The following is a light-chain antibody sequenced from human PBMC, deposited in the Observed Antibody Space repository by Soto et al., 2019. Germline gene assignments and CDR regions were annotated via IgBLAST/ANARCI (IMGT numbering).Light chain of an antibody. J-gene: IGLJ1*01. CDR1: SSDVGGYSL. CDR3: CSYGSGSTYV. CDR2: EGT. Sequence: QSALTQPASVSGSPGQSITISCTGTSSDVGGYSLVSWYQQHPGKAPKLMIYEGTKRPSGVSNRFSGSKSGNSASLTISGLQAEDEADYYCCSYGSGSTYVFGTGTKVTVL. V-gene: IGLV2-23*01.